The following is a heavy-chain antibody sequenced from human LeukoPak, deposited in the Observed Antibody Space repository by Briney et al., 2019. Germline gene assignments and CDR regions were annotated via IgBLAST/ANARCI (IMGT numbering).Heavy chain of an antibody. Sequence: SETLSLTCTVSGGSISSYYWSWIRQPPGKGLEWIGYIYYSGSTNYDPSLKSRVTISVDTSKNQFSLKLSSVTAADTAVYYCARALRARITGTTASVYGMDVWGQGTTVTVSS. D-gene: IGHD1-20*01. CDR3: ARALRARITGTTASVYGMDV. CDR1: GGSISSYY. J-gene: IGHJ6*02. CDR2: IYYSGST. V-gene: IGHV4-59*01.